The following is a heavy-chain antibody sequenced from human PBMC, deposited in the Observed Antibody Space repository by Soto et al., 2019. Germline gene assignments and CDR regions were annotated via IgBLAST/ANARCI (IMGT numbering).Heavy chain of an antibody. CDR3: ARDRKGGFVMDV. J-gene: IGHJ6*02. Sequence: SETLSLTCTVSGGSISSYYWSWIRQPPGKGLEWIGYIYYSGSTNYNPSLKSRVTISVDTSKNQFSLKLSSVTAADTAVYYCARDRKGGFVMDVWGQGTTVTVSS. CDR2: IYYSGST. CDR1: GGSISSYY. D-gene: IGHD3-16*01. V-gene: IGHV4-59*01.